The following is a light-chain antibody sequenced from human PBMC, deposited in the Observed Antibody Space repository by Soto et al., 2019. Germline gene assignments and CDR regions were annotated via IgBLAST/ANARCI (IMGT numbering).Light chain of an antibody. Sequence: QSALTQPASVSGSPGQSITISCTGTSSDVGGYNYVSWYQLHPGKAPKLMIYDVSNRPSGVSNRFSGSKSGNTASLTISGLQAEDEADYYCSSYTSSSTLDVVFGGGTKLTV. V-gene: IGLV2-14*01. CDR1: SSDVGGYNY. CDR3: SSYTSSSTLDVV. J-gene: IGLJ2*01. CDR2: DVS.